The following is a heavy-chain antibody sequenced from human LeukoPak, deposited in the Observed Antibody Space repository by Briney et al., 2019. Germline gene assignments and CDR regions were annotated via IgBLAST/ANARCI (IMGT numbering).Heavy chain of an antibody. CDR1: GYSITSTYW. Sequence: SETLSLTCAVSGYSITSTYWWGWIRQTPGRGLEWIGSLHHSGSTSYSPSLKSRVTISVDTSKNQFSLRLSSVTATDTAVYYCARVGGDDSTGHYSVDYWGQGTLVTVSS. CDR2: LHHSGST. V-gene: IGHV4-38-2*01. CDR3: ARVGGDDSTGHYSVDY. D-gene: IGHD3-22*01. J-gene: IGHJ4*02.